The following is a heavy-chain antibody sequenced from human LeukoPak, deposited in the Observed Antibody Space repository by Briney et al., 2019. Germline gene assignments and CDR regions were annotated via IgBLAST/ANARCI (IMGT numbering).Heavy chain of an antibody. D-gene: IGHD1-7*01. Sequence: SETLSLTCAVYGGSFSNYYWSWIRQPPGKGLEWIGEINDSGRTNYNPSLMSRVTVSVDTSKNQFSLRLTSVTATNTAVYYCARRWNYGRNYYIDVWGNGATVSVSS. CDR3: ARRWNYGRNYYIDV. J-gene: IGHJ6*03. V-gene: IGHV4-34*01. CDR2: INDSGRT. CDR1: GGSFSNYY.